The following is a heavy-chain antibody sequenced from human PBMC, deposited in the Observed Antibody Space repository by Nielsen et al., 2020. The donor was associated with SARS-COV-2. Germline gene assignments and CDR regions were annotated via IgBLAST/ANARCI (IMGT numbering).Heavy chain of an antibody. CDR3: AREGRTKFFDSASYYFGVDV. CDR2: MSYDGTIE. CDR1: GFTFNSYV. D-gene: IGHD3-9*01. V-gene: IGHV3-30*03. J-gene: IGHJ6*02. Sequence: GESLKISCAASGFTFNSYVMHWVRQAPGKGLEWVAVMSYDGTIEYYAKSVKGRFTISRDTSQKTLYLQLNSLKTEDTALYYCAREGRTKFFDSASYYFGVDVWGQGTTVIVSS.